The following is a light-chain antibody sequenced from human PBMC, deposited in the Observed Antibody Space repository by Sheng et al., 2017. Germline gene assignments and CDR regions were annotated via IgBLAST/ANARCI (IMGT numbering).Light chain of an antibody. CDR1: QPIRNY. V-gene: IGKV3-11*01. Sequence: EIVLFQSPATVSLSPGERATLSCRASQPIRNYLAWYQQKPGQAPRLLIYDASNRATGVPPRFSGSGSGTDFTLTISSLEPEDFAVYYCQQRTTWRRSFGQGTKVEI. J-gene: IGKJ2*01. CDR2: DAS. CDR3: QQRTTWRRS.